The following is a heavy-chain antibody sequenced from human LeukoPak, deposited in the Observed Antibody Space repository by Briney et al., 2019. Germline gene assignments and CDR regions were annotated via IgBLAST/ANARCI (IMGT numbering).Heavy chain of an antibody. Sequence: PGGSLRLSCAASGFTCSSYSRNWVRQAPGKGLEWVSYISSSSSTIYYADSVKGRFTISRDNAKNSLYLQMNSLRAEDTAVYYCIAAAGTNFGYWGQGTLVTVSS. D-gene: IGHD6-13*01. V-gene: IGHV3-48*01. J-gene: IGHJ4*02. CDR3: IAAAGTNFGY. CDR2: ISSSSSTI. CDR1: GFTCSSYS.